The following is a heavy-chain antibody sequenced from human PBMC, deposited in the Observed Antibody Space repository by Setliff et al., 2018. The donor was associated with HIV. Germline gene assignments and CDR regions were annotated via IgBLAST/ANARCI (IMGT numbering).Heavy chain of an antibody. Sequence: SETLSLTCSVSGASIRGHYWSWIRQSPGKGLEWIGYIHYSGSTYYNPSLKSQVTISVDTSKNRLSLKLSSVTAADAAVYYCARAMSSSWYIDGFDIWGQGTVVTVSS. CDR1: GASIRGHY. D-gene: IGHD6-13*01. J-gene: IGHJ3*02. CDR3: ARAMSSSWYIDGFDI. V-gene: IGHV4-59*11. CDR2: IHYSGST.